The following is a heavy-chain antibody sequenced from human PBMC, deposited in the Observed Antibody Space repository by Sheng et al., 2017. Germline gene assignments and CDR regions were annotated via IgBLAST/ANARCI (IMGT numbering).Heavy chain of an antibody. CDR2: IYYSGTT. Sequence: QLQLQESGPGLVKPSETLSLTCTVSGGGSMSSSNYYWGWIRQPPGKGLEWIGSIYYSGTTYYNLSLKSRVTISVDTSKNQFSLKVNSVTAADTAVYYCARGRGIGEYNYFDPWGQGTLVTVSS. V-gene: IGHV4-39*07. J-gene: IGHJ5*02. CDR1: GGGSMSSSNYY. D-gene: IGHD5-12*01. CDR3: ARGRGIGEYNYFDP.